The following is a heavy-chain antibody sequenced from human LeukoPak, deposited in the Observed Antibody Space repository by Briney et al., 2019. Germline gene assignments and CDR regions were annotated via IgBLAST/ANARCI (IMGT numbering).Heavy chain of an antibody. D-gene: IGHD1/OR15-1a*01. CDR2: IYYSGST. CDR1: GGSISSSSYY. CDR3: ARQGTPPIRTFDP. V-gene: IGHV4-39*01. J-gene: IGHJ5*02. Sequence: SETLSLTCTVPGGSISSSSYYWGWIRQPPGKGLEWIGSIYYSGSTYYNPSLKSRVTISVDTSKNQFSLKLSSVTAADTAVYYCARQGTPPIRTFDPWGQGTLVTVSS.